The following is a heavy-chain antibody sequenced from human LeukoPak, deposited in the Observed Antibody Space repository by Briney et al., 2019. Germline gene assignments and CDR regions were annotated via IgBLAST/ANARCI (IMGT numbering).Heavy chain of an antibody. CDR3: ARDRFVEVHSGYFDY. CDR1: GFTFSTYS. Sequence: GGSLRLSCAVSGFTFSTYSMNWVRQAPGKGLEWVSYISSSSSTIYYADSVEGRFTISRDNAGNSLYLRMNSLRAEDTAVYYCARDRFVEVHSGYFDYWGQGVLVTVSS. V-gene: IGHV3-48*04. J-gene: IGHJ4*02. D-gene: IGHD3-10*01. CDR2: ISSSSSTI.